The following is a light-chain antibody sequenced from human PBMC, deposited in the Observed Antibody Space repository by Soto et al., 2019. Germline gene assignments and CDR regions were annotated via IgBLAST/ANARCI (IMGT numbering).Light chain of an antibody. CDR3: QHYNSYSEA. CDR2: KAS. J-gene: IGKJ1*01. CDR1: QTISSW. Sequence: DIQMTQSTSTLSGSVGDRVTITCRASQTISSWLAWYQQKQGKAPKILIYKASTLKSGVPSRFRGSGSGTEFTLPLSRLQPDDFETYYCQHYNSYSEAFGQGTKVDIK. V-gene: IGKV1-5*03.